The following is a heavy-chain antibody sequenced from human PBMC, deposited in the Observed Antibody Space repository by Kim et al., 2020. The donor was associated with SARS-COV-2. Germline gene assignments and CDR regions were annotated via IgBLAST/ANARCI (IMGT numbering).Heavy chain of an antibody. Sequence: STNYNPSLKSRVTIPINTSKTEFSVKHLCVTAADTAVYYCARGRGRDFDYWGQGTLVTVSS. CDR3: ARGRGRDFDY. J-gene: IGHJ4*02. CDR2: ST. V-gene: IGHV4-34*01.